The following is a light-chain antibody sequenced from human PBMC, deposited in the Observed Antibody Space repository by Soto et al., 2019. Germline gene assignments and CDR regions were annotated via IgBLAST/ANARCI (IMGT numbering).Light chain of an antibody. V-gene: IGLV2-14*01. Sequence: QSALTQPASVSGSPGQSITIPCTGTSSDVGGYNYVSWYQHHPGKAPKLMIYDVNNRPSGVSDRFSGSKSGNTASLTISGLQAGDEADYYCSSFTTSSTVVFGGGTKLTVL. CDR2: DVN. CDR1: SSDVGGYNY. CDR3: SSFTTSSTVV. J-gene: IGLJ2*01.